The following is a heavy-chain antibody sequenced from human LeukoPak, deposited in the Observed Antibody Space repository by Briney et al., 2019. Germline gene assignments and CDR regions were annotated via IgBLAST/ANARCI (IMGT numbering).Heavy chain of an antibody. V-gene: IGHV1-46*01. D-gene: IGHD3-3*01. J-gene: IGHJ4*02. CDR3: ARISTYDFWSAKSAAGFDY. CDR2: INPSGGST. CDR1: RYTFTSYY. Sequence: ASVKVSCKTSRYTFTSYYIHWVRQAPGQGLEWMGIINPSGGSTSYAQKFQGRVTMTRDMSTSTVYMELSSLRSEDTAVYHCARISTYDFWSAKSAAGFDYWGQGTLVTVSS.